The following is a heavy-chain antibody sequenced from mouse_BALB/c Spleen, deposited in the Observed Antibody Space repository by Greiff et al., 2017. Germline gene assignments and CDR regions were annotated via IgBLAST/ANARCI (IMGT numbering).Heavy chain of an antibody. J-gene: IGHJ1*01. Sequence: QVQLQQSGPELVKPGASVKISCKASGYAFSSSWMNWVKQRPGQGLEWIGRIYPGDGDTNYNGKFKGKATLTADKSSSTAYMQLSSLTSVDSAVYFCARSGGNWYFDVWGAGTTVTVSS. CDR1: GYAFSSSW. CDR3: ARSGGNWYFDV. D-gene: IGHD3-1*01. CDR2: IYPGDGDT. V-gene: IGHV1-82*01.